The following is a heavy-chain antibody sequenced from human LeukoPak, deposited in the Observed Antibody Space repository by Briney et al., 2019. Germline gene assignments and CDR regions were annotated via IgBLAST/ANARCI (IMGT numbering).Heavy chain of an antibody. Sequence: GGSLRLSCAASGFTFNRYEFIGVRQAPGKGLEWVSYIHTTATTIYYADSVKGRFSISRDNAKSSLYLQMNSLRAEDTAVYYCAKWYPGNMDVWGKGTTVTVSS. CDR1: GFTFNRYE. CDR2: IHTTATTI. D-gene: IGHD2-2*01. J-gene: IGHJ6*04. CDR3: AKWYPGNMDV. V-gene: IGHV3-48*03.